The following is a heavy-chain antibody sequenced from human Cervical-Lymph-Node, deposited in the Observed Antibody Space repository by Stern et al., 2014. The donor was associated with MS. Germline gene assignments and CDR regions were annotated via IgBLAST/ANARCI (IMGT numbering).Heavy chain of an antibody. CDR2: IYPGDSDT. J-gene: IGHJ3*02. D-gene: IGHD1-26*01. CDR3: AISYGGSSLDAFDI. Sequence: EVQLEESGAEVKKPGESLKISCKGSGYSFTKYWIGWVPQMSGKGLEWMGIIYPGDSDTRYSLSFQGQVTISADKSNNTASLQWSSLKASDTAMYYCAISYGGSSLDAFDIWGQGTVVTVS. CDR1: GYSFTKYW. V-gene: IGHV5-51*01.